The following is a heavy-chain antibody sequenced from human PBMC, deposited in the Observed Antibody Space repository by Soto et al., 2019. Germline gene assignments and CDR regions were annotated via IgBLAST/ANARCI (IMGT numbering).Heavy chain of an antibody. J-gene: IGHJ4*02. D-gene: IGHD4-4*01. V-gene: IGHV3-49*04. CDR2: IRNKTYSETT. CDR3: CRDVSNYLGAGYFDR. CDR1: GITFIVWP. Sequence: LSSFSSASGITFIVWPLSCVCKARTNTVGGVGFIRNKTYSETTDYAASDNGRFKISRDDSKNIAYLQMNRLKTEDTATYYCCRDVSNYLGAGYFDRWGQGAMVTVSS.